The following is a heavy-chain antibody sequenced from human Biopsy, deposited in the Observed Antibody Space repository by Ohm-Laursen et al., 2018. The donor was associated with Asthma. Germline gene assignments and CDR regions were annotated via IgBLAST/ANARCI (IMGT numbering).Heavy chain of an antibody. Sequence: SLRLSCAAPGFTFNSYGMHWVRQAPGKGLEWVAVISYDGRNKYYGDSVKGRFTISRDNSKNTVYLQMISLRVEDTSVYYCARGAYYDFWSGYSRPIPGYYGMDVWGHGTTVAVSS. J-gene: IGHJ6*02. CDR3: ARGAYYDFWSGYSRPIPGYYGMDV. CDR1: GFTFNSYG. D-gene: IGHD3-3*01. V-gene: IGHV3-30*03. CDR2: ISYDGRNK.